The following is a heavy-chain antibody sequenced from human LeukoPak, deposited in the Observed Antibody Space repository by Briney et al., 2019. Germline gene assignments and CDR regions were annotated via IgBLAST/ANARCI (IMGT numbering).Heavy chain of an antibody. CDR1: GYTFTSYF. J-gene: IGHJ3*02. CDR2: INPSDGSA. D-gene: IGHD3-22*01. CDR3: ARALEKYSDRSGYDVFDI. V-gene: IGHV1-46*01. Sequence: SVTVSCTGSGYTFTSYFIHWVRPAPGQPLEWLGIINPSDGSATYAQKFQGRVTMTRHTSTTTVYMECSCLRTEDTAMYLCARALEKYSDRSGYDVFDIWGQGTMVTVSS.